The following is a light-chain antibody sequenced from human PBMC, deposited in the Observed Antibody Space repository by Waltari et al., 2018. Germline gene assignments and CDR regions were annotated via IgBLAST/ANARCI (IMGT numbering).Light chain of an antibody. CDR3: QQYGSSPLA. CDR1: PTISSSD. Sequence: EIVLTQSPGTLSLSPGERATLSCRASPTISSSDLAWYQQKPGQAPRLLIYGASSRATGIPDRFSGSGSGTDFTLTISRLEPEDFAVYYCQQYGSSPLAFGQGTKVIIK. V-gene: IGKV3-20*01. CDR2: GAS. J-gene: IGKJ1*01.